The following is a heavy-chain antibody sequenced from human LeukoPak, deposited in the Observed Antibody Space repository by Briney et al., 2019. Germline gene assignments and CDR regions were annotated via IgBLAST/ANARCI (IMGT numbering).Heavy chain of an antibody. CDR3: ARAAYRFGESGFDP. J-gene: IGHJ5*02. CDR2: IYYSGST. V-gene: IGHV4-30-4*01. CDR1: GGSISSGDYY. Sequence: SETLSLTCTVSGGSISSGDYYWSWIRQPPGKGLEWIGYIYYSGSTYYNPSLKSRVTISVDTSKNQFSLKLSSVTAADMAVYYCARAAYRFGESGFDPWGQGTLVTVSS. D-gene: IGHD3-10*01.